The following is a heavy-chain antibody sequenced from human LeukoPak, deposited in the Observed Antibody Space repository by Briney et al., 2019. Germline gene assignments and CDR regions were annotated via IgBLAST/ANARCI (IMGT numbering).Heavy chain of an antibody. V-gene: IGHV4-39*07. Sequence: SETLSLTCTVSGGSISSSSYYWGWIRQPPGKGLEWIGSIYYSGSTYYNPSLKSRVTISVDTSKNQFSLKLSSVTAADTAVYYCAREDPPFSPYGSDYWGQGTLVTVSS. D-gene: IGHD3-10*01. J-gene: IGHJ4*02. CDR2: IYYSGST. CDR1: GGSISSSSYY. CDR3: AREDPPFSPYGSDY.